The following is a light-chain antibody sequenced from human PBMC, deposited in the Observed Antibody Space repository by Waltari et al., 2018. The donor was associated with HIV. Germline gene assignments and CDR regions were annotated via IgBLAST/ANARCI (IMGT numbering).Light chain of an antibody. CDR1: TSNIGSNT. J-gene: IGLJ2*01. V-gene: IGLV1-44*01. CDR3: TAWDDSLSGVV. CDR2: TNN. Sequence: QSVLTQPPSASETPGQRVTISCSGSTSNIGSNTVNWYQQLPGTAPKLLIYTNNQRPSGVPDRFSGSKYGTSASLAISGLQSEDEAHYYCTAWDDSLSGVVFGGGTKLTVL.